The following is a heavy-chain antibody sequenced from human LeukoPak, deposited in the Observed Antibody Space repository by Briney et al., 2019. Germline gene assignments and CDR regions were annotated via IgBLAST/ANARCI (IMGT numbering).Heavy chain of an antibody. J-gene: IGHJ4*02. Sequence: PGGSLRLSCAASGFTFSSYGMSWVRQAPGKGLEWVSAISGSGGSTYYADSVKGRFTISRDNSKNTLYLQMNSLRAEDTAVYYCAKEHDYVWGSYRSVPFDYWGQGTLVTVSS. CDR3: AKEHDYVWGSYRSVPFDY. V-gene: IGHV3-23*01. CDR1: GFTFSSYG. D-gene: IGHD3-16*02. CDR2: ISGSGGST.